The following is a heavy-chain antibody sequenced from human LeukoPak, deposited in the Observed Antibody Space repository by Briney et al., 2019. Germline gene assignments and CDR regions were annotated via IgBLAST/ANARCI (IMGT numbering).Heavy chain of an antibody. Sequence: PGGSPRLSCAASGFTFSDHFMDWVRQAPGKGLEWIGRIRNKANGHTTEYAASVKGRFTISREDSKNTLYLQMNNLRSEDTAVFYCARDLSMARGIGYWGQGTLVTVSS. D-gene: IGHD3-10*01. J-gene: IGHJ4*02. V-gene: IGHV3-72*01. CDR1: GFTFSDHF. CDR3: ARDLSMARGIGY. CDR2: IRNKANGHTT.